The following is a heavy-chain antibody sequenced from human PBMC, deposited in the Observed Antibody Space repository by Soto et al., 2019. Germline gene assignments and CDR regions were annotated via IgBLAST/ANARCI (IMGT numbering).Heavy chain of an antibody. J-gene: IGHJ3*02. CDR3: ASPSPHVLLWFGELSFYAFDI. CDR2: IIPIFGTA. Sequence: SVKVACKAAGGTVSSYAIRWVRQAPGQGLEWMGGIIPIFGTANYAQKFQGRVTITADKSTSTAYMELSSLRSEDTAVYYCASPSPHVLLWFGELSFYAFDIGGQGTMVTVSS. D-gene: IGHD3-10*01. V-gene: IGHV1-69*06. CDR1: GGTVSSYA.